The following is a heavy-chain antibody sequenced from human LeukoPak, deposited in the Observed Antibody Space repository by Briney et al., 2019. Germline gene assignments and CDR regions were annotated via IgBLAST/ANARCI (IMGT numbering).Heavy chain of an antibody. J-gene: IGHJ4*02. CDR1: GLAFTNSW. D-gene: IGHD6-19*01. CDR2: IKQDGSEK. V-gene: IGHV3-7*01. Sequence: PGGSLRLSCAASGLAFTNSWMGWVRQTPGEGLEWVANIKQDGSEKYYVDSVKGRFTISRDNAKNSLYLQMNSLTAEDTALYYCARLSTAVAGGDYWGQGTLVTVSS. CDR3: ARLSTAVAGGDY.